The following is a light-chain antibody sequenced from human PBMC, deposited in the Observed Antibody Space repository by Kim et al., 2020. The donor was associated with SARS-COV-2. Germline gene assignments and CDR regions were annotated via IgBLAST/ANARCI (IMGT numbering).Light chain of an antibody. V-gene: IGKV3-20*01. CDR1: QSVRNNY. CDR2: GAS. Sequence: EIVLTQSPGTLSLSPGERATLSCRASQSVRNNYLTWYQHKPGQAPWLLIYGASSRATGIPDRFSGSGSGTDFTLSISTLEPEDSAVYYCQQYSSSPPYTFGQGTKVEI. CDR3: QQYSSSPPYT. J-gene: IGKJ2*01.